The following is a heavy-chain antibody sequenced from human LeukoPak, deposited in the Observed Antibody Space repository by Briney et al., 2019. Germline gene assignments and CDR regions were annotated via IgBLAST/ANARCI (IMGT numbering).Heavy chain of an antibody. D-gene: IGHD3-3*01. CDR1: GYSFTSYW. CDR2: IYPGDSDT. Sequence: GESLKISCKGSGYSFTSYWIGWVRQMPGKGLEWMGMIYPGDSDTRYSPSFQGQVTISADKSISTAYLQWSSLKASDTAMYYCARRVPTLDYDFWSGSMDVWGKGTTVTVSS. J-gene: IGHJ6*03. V-gene: IGHV5-51*01. CDR3: ARRVPTLDYDFWSGSMDV.